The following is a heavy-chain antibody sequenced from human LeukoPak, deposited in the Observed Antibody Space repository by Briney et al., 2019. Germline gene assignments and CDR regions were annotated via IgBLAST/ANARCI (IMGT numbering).Heavy chain of an antibody. CDR1: GFTFSNYG. CDR2: ISGSGGNT. V-gene: IGHV3-21*01. J-gene: IGHJ6*03. D-gene: IGHD3-10*01. Sequence: PGGSLRLSCAASGFTFSNYGMHWVRQAPGKGLEWVSAISGSGGNTYYADSVKGRFTISRDNAKNSLYLQMNSLRAEDTAVYYCARDRGLLWFGELLEAYYYYYYMDVWGKGTTVTVSS. CDR3: ARDRGLLWFGELLEAYYYYYYMDV.